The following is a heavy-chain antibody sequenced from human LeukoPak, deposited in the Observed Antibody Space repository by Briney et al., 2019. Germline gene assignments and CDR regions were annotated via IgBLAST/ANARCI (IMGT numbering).Heavy chain of an antibody. Sequence: SETLSLTCTVSGGSISSYYWSWIRQPPGKGLEWIGYIYYSGSTNYNPSLKSRVAISVDTSKNQFSLKLSSVTAADTAVYYCARSYCSSTSCYAGYWGQGTLVTVSS. CDR2: IYYSGST. V-gene: IGHV4-59*01. J-gene: IGHJ4*02. CDR1: GGSISSYY. D-gene: IGHD2-2*01. CDR3: ARSYCSSTSCYAGY.